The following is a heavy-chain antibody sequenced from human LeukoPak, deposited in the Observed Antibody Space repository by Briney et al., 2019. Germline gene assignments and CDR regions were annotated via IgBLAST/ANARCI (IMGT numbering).Heavy chain of an antibody. Sequence: GSVSVSCTASGYTFTSYDINWVRQAPGQGVEWMGWMNPKSGNTGYAQKFQGRVTMARNTSISTAYMELSSLRSEDTAVYYCARGYCSSTSCYGSYGAFDIWGQGTMVTVSS. V-gene: IGHV1-8*01. D-gene: IGHD2-2*01. J-gene: IGHJ3*02. CDR1: GYTFTSYD. CDR2: MNPKSGNT. CDR3: ARGYCSSTSCYGSYGAFDI.